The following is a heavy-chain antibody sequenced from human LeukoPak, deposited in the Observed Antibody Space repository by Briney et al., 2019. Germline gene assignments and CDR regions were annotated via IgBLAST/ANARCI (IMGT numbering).Heavy chain of an antibody. Sequence: PGGSLRLSCAASGFTFSSYAMTWVRQAPGRGLEWVSGISGGVDNTYYADSVKGRFTISRDNSKKTLYLQMNSLRVEDTAVYYCARIEPAAIDYWGQGTLVTVSS. CDR3: ARIEPAAIDY. CDR2: ISGGVDNT. CDR1: GFTFSSYA. J-gene: IGHJ4*02. V-gene: IGHV3-23*01. D-gene: IGHD2-2*01.